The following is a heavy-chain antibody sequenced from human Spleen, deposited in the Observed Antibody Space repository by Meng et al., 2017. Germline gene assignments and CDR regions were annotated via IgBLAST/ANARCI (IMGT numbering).Heavy chain of an antibody. Sequence: ASVKVSCKVSGYTLTELSMHWVRQAPGKGLEWMGRINPKSGDTHYAQKFQGRVTMTGDTSISTAYMELSSLRSEDTAVYYCARDYYDSSGYPGGAFDIWGQGTMVTVSS. V-gene: IGHV1-2*06. CDR1: GYTLTELS. CDR3: ARDYYDSSGYPGGAFDI. CDR2: INPKSGDT. J-gene: IGHJ3*02. D-gene: IGHD3-22*01.